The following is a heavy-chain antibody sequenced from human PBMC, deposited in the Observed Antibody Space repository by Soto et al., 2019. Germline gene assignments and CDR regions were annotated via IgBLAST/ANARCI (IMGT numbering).Heavy chain of an antibody. V-gene: IGHV3-23*01. J-gene: IGHJ4*02. D-gene: IGHD1-26*01. Sequence: GGSLRLSCVASRFTFTSYAMSWVRQAPGKGLEWVAAISASGGATIHADSVKGRLTISRDNSKNTLYLQMNSLRAEDKAVYYCAKDVEGGSLFRGAFDYWGQGTQVTVSS. CDR1: RFTFTSYA. CDR3: AKDVEGGSLFRGAFDY. CDR2: ISASGGAT.